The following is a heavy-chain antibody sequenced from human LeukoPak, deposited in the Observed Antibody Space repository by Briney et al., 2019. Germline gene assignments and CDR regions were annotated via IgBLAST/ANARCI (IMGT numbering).Heavy chain of an antibody. CDR3: ARGGASSQWFDP. D-gene: IGHD6-13*01. Sequence: KPSETLSLTCTVSGGSVSSGSYYWSWIRQPPGRGLEWIAFIHYSGSTSYNPSLKSRVSISIDTSKNQFSVNLSSVTAADTAVYYCARGGASSQWFDPWGQGTLVTVSS. CDR2: IHYSGST. J-gene: IGHJ5*02. CDR1: GGSVSSGSYY. V-gene: IGHV4-61*01.